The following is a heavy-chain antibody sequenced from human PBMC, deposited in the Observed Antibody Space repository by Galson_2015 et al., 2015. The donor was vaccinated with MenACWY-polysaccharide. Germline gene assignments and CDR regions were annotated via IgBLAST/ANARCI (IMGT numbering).Heavy chain of an antibody. V-gene: IGHV3-23*01. J-gene: IGHJ4*02. CDR2: LSPTTGNT. D-gene: IGHD3-10*01. Sequence: SLRLSCAGSGLTFSSHGMGWVRQAPGKGLEWVSGLSPTTGNTYYADSVRGRFTISRDNSKNTLYLQMDSLRAEDTALYYCAKGAAHYGSGNYYDYWGQGTQVTVSS. CDR1: GLTFSSHG. CDR3: AKGAAHYGSGNYYDY.